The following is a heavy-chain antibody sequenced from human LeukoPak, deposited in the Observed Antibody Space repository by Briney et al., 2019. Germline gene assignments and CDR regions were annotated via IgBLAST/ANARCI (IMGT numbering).Heavy chain of an antibody. CDR1: AFAFSNYA. V-gene: IGHV3-23*01. CDR3: AKDFIARNGVCDAFDI. CDR2: IEGDGSKT. D-gene: IGHD1-1*01. Sequence: GGSLRLSCAASAFAFSNYATTWVRQAPGKGLEWVSTIEGDGSKTHYADSVKGRFTISRDNSKNTLSLQMNGLSAEDTALYYCAKDFIARNGVCDAFDIWGQGTMVTVSS. J-gene: IGHJ3*02.